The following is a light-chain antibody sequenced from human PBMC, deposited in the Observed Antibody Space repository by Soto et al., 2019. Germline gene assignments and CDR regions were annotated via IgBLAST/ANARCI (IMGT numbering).Light chain of an antibody. CDR1: SSDVGGYDY. V-gene: IGLV2-8*01. CDR2: EVT. J-gene: IGLJ2*01. CDR3: SSYAGSNTDVV. Sequence: QSALTQPPSASGSPGQSVTISCTGTSSDVGGYDYVSWCQQHPGKAPKLMIYEVTKRASGVPDRFSGSKSGNTASLTVSGLQAEDEADYYCSSYAGSNTDVVFGGGTQLTVL.